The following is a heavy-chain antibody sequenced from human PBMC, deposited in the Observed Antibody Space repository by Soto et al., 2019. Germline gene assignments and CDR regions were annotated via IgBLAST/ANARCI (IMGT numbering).Heavy chain of an antibody. CDR2: IIPIFGTA. CDR3: ARVGSSSTYSGERYFDY. J-gene: IGHJ4*02. D-gene: IGHD6-13*01. Sequence: QVQLVQSGAEVKKPGSSVNVSCKASGGTFSSYAISWVRQAPGQGLEWMGGIIPIFGTANYAQKFQGRVTITADESTSTAYMELSSLRSEDTAVYYCARVGSSSTYSGERYFDYWGQGTLVTVSS. CDR1: GGTFSSYA. V-gene: IGHV1-69*01.